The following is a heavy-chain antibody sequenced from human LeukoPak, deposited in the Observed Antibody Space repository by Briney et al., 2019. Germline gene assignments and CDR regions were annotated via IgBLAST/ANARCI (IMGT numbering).Heavy chain of an antibody. CDR3: VSFYETY. Sequence: GGSLRLSCAASGFTFSSYWMSWVRQAPGKGLEWVANIKQDGSEKYYVDSVKGRFTISKGNAKNTVYLQMNSLRAEDTAVYYCVSFYETYWGRGTLVTVSS. J-gene: IGHJ4*02. V-gene: IGHV3-7*01. CDR2: IKQDGSEK. CDR1: GFTFSSYW. D-gene: IGHD2/OR15-2a*01.